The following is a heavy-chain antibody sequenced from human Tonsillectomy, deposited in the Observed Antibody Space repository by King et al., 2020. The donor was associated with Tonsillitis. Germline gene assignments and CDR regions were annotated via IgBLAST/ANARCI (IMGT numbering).Heavy chain of an antibody. CDR2: IYYSGST. V-gene: IGHV4-59*01. CDR1: GGSISAYY. D-gene: IGHD5-24*01. Sequence: VQLQESGPGLVKPSETLSLTCTVSGGSISAYYWSWIRQPPGRGLGWIGFIYYSGSTNYNPSLRSRVTISVDTYKNQFSLKLSSVTAADTAGYYCARERGDGYNAPFDPWGQGTLVTVSP. J-gene: IGHJ5*02. CDR3: ARERGDGYNAPFDP.